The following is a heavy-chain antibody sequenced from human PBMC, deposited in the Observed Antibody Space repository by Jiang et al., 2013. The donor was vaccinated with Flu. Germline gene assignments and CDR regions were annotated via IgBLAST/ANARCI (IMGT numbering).Heavy chain of an antibody. J-gene: IGHJ5*02. CDR2: TYYRSKWYN. V-gene: IGHV6-1*01. D-gene: IGHD3-16*01. Sequence: SQTLSLTCAISGDSVSSHSAVWARIRQSPSRGLEWLGRTYYRSKWYNESAPSMKGRISINPDTSKNQLSLQLNFVTPEDTAVYYCARDWGSSGRPGRFDPWGQGTLVIVSS. CDR1: GDSVSSHSAV. CDR3: ARDWGSSGRPGRFDP.